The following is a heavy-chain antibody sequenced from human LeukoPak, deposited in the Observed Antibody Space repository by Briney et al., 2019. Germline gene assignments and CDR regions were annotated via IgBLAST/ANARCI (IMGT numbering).Heavy chain of an antibody. J-gene: IGHJ4*02. CDR2: IRSKAYGGTT. CDR3: AKDRYSSGPNYFDY. CDR1: GFTFGDYA. Sequence: GGSLRLSCTASGFTFGDYAMSWVRQAPGKGLEWVGFIRSKAYGGTTEYAASVKGRFTISRDDSKSIAYLQMNSLKTEDTAVYYCAKDRYSSGPNYFDYWGQGTLVTVSS. D-gene: IGHD6-19*01. V-gene: IGHV3-49*04.